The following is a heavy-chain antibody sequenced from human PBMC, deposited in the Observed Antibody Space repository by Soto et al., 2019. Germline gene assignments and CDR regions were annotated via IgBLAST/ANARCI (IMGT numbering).Heavy chain of an antibody. D-gene: IGHD2-21*02. V-gene: IGHV4-59*08. Sequence: QVQLQESGPGLVKPSETLSLTCTVSGGSISSYYWSWIRQPPGKGLEWIGYIYYSASTNYSPSLKSRVTISVDTSKNQFSLNLSSATAADTAVYYCARHLPYCGGDCYSLDYWGQGTLVNVSS. CDR3: ARHLPYCGGDCYSLDY. CDR2: IYYSAST. J-gene: IGHJ4*02. CDR1: GGSISSYY.